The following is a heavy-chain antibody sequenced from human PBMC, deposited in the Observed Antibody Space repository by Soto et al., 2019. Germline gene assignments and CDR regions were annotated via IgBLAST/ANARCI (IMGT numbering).Heavy chain of an antibody. V-gene: IGHV3-30*18. CDR2: VSYDGSNK. D-gene: IGHD3-16*02. Sequence: QVQLVESGGGVVQPGRSLRLSCAASGFTFSSYGMHWVRQAPGKGLEWVAIVSYDGSNKYYTDSVKGQFTISRDNSRNTLYLQMNSLRADDTAVYYCAKALGELSPESYDYWGQGTLVTVSS. CDR3: AKALGELSPESYDY. CDR1: GFTFSSYG. J-gene: IGHJ4*02.